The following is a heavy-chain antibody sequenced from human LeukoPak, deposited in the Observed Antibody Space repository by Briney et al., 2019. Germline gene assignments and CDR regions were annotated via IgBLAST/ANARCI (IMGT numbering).Heavy chain of an antibody. CDR3: ARDRPNLWGAVAGFTLKNSENDY. CDR1: GFTFSSYE. V-gene: IGHV3-21*01. D-gene: IGHD6-19*01. CDR2: ISSSSSYI. Sequence: GGSLRLSCAASGFTFSSYEMNWVRQAPGKGLEWVSSISSSSSYIYYADSVKGRFTISRDNAKYSLYLHMNSLRAEDTAVYYCARDRPNLWGAVAGFTLKNSENDYWGQGTLVTVSS. J-gene: IGHJ4*02.